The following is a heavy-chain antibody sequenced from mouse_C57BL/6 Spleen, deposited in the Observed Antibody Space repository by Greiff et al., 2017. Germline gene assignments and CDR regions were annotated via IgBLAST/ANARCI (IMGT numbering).Heavy chain of an antibody. V-gene: IGHV1-47*01. D-gene: IGHD2-3*01. CDR2: FHPYNDDT. CDR3: AIGVYDGPFFAY. Sequence: QVQLKESGAELVKPGASVKMSCKASGYTFTTYPIEWMKQNHGKSLEWIGTFHPYNDDTKYNEKFKGKATLTVEKSSSTVYLELSRLTSDDSAVYYCAIGVYDGPFFAYWGQGTLVTVSA. J-gene: IGHJ3*01. CDR1: GYTFTTYP.